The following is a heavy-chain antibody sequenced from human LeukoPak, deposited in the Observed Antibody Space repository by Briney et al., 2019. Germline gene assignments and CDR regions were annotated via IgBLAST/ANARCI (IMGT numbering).Heavy chain of an antibody. CDR3: ASHQDIVVVNV. CDR1: GDSLSSGSYY. J-gene: IGHJ6*04. CDR2: IYHSGST. Sequence: PSETLSLTCSVSGDSLSSGSYYWGWIRQPPGKGLEWIGSIYHSGSTYYNPSLKSRVTISVDTSKNQFSLKLSSVTAADTAVYYCASHQDIVVVNVWGKGTTVTVSS. D-gene: IGHD2-15*01. V-gene: IGHV4-39*07.